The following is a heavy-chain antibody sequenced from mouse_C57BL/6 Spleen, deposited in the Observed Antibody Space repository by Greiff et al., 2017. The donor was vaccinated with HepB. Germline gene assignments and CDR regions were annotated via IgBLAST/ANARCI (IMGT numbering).Heavy chain of an antibody. D-gene: IGHD1-1*01. CDR2: ISNGGGST. J-gene: IGHJ1*03. CDR3: ARQWGYGSHWYFDV. CDR1: GFTFSDYY. V-gene: IGHV5-12*01. Sequence: EVKVVESGGGLVQPGGSLKLSCAASGFTFSDYYMYWVRQTPEKRLEWVAYISNGGGSTYYPDTVKGRFTISRDNAKNTLYLQMSRLKSEDTAMYYCARQWGYGSHWYFDVWGTGTTVTVSS.